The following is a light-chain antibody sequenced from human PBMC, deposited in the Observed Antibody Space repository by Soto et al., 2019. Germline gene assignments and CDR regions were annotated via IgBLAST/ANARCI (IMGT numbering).Light chain of an antibody. CDR2: WAS. J-gene: IGKJ4*01. CDR3: HQYYSVPLT. Sequence: DIVMTQSPDSLAVSLGERATINCKSSQSLLYNSNNKNYLAWYQQEPGQPPKLLIYWASTRESGVPDRFSGSGSGTDFTLTISHLQAEDVAVYYCHQYYSVPLTFGGGTKVEIK. V-gene: IGKV4-1*01. CDR1: QSLLYNSNNKNY.